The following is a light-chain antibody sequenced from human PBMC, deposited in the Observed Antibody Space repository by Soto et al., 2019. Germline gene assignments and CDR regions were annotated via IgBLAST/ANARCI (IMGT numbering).Light chain of an antibody. V-gene: IGKV3-15*01. CDR3: HQYNIWPPLL. CDR1: QSVRSN. CDR2: GAS. J-gene: IGKJ4*01. Sequence: EIVMTQSPATLSVSPGETATLSCRASQSVRSNLAWYQQEPGQAPRLLIYGASTRATGIPVRFSGSGSGTEYTLTISGLQSEDFAVYYCHQYNIWPPLLFGGGTKVDIK.